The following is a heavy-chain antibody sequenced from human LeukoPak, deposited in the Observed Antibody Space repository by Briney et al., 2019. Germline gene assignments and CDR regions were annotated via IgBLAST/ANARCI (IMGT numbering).Heavy chain of an antibody. J-gene: IGHJ5*02. CDR3: ARDHPVET. Sequence: GGSLRLSCAASGFTFSTYWMTWVRQAPGKGLEWVAVIWYDGSNKYYADSVKGRFTISRDNSKNTLYLQMNSLRAEDTAVYYCARDHPVETWGQGTLVTVSS. CDR1: GFTFSTYW. V-gene: IGHV3-33*08. CDR2: IWYDGSNK.